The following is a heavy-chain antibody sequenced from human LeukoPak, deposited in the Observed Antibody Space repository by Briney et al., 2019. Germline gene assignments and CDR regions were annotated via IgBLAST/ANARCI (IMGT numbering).Heavy chain of an antibody. V-gene: IGHV4-39*01. CDR1: GGSISSSSYY. D-gene: IGHD5-18*01. CDR3: ASHSVVYSYESPYDY. CDR2: IYYSGST. Sequence: PSETLSLTCTVSGGSISSSSYYWGWIPQPPGKGLEWIGSIYYSGSTYYNPSLKSRVTISVDTSKNQFSLKLSSVTAADTAVYYCASHSVVYSYESPYDYWGQGTLVTVPS. J-gene: IGHJ4*02.